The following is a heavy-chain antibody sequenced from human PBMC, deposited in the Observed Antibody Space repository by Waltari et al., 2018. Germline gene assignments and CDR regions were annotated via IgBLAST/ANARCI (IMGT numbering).Heavy chain of an antibody. CDR2: IFTSGST. D-gene: IGHD3-9*01. J-gene: IGHJ6*02. V-gene: IGHV4-61*02. CDR3: ARDEARYYDIMTGGGYYGLDV. CDR1: GGSIRSGSVY. Sequence: QVQLQESGPGLVRPSQTLSLTCTVSGGSIRSGSVYWTWIRQPAGKGLEWVGHIFTSGSTKYNPSLKSRVSVSLDTSENQFSRRLSSVTAADTAVYYCARDEARYYDIMTGGGYYGLDVWGQGTTVTVSS.